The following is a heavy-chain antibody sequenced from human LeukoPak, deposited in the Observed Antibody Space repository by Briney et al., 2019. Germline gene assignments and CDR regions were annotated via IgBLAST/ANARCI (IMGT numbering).Heavy chain of an antibody. D-gene: IGHD4-17*01. V-gene: IGHV3-23*01. CDR3: AKSMTTVTTSGRVGY. CDR2: ISGSGGST. Sequence: PGGSLRLSCAAPGFTFDDYAMNWVRHAPGKGLEWVSAISGSGGSTYYADSVKGRFTISRDNSKNTLYLQMNSLRAEDTAVYYCAKSMTTVTTSGRVGYWGLGTLVTVSS. CDR1: GFTFDDYA. J-gene: IGHJ4*02.